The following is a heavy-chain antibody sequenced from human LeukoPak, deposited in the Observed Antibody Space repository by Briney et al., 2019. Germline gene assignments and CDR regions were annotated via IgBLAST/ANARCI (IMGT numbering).Heavy chain of an antibody. Sequence: GGSLRLSCAVSGFSVTNNYMSWVRQAPGKGLEWVSVFYVGGATYYADSVKGRFTISRDNSGNTLYLQMKSLRAEDTAVYYCARGDGYNFFDYWGQGTLVTVSS. CDR1: GFSVTNNY. J-gene: IGHJ4*02. D-gene: IGHD5-24*01. V-gene: IGHV3-53*01. CDR3: ARGDGYNFFDY. CDR2: FYVGGAT.